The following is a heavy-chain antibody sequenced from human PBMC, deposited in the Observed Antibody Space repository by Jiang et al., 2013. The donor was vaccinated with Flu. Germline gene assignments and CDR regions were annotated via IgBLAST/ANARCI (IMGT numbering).Heavy chain of an antibody. CDR2: IYYSGST. J-gene: IGHJ5*02. CDR1: GGSISSSSYY. D-gene: IGHD3-10*01. CDR3: ARQQYGSGSLVNWFDP. V-gene: IGHV4-39*01. Sequence: GSGLVKPSETLSLTCTVSGGSISSSSYYWGWIRQPPGKGLEWIGSIYYSGSTYYNPSLKSRVTISVDTSKNQFSLKLSSVTAADTAVYYCARQQYGSGSLVNWFDPWGPGNPGHRLL.